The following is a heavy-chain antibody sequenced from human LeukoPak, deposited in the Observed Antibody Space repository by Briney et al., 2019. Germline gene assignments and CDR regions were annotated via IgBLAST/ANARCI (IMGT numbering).Heavy chain of an antibody. J-gene: IGHJ4*02. Sequence: GGSLRLSCAASGFTFSSYAMHWVRQAPGKGLEWVAVISYDGSNKYYAVSVKGRFTISRDNSKDTLYLQMNSLRAEDTAVYYCARGSRDPYGGYVGDYWGQGTLVTVSS. CDR3: ARGSRDPYGGYVGDY. CDR2: ISYDGSNK. V-gene: IGHV3-30*04. D-gene: IGHD5-12*01. CDR1: GFTFSSYA.